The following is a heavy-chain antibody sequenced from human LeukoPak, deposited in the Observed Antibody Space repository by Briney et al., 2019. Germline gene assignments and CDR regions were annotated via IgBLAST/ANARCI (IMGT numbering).Heavy chain of an antibody. CDR3: ARWGSDIVVVPAAQIRAFDI. D-gene: IGHD2-2*01. J-gene: IGHJ3*02. CDR1: GYSFTSYW. CDR2: IYPGDSDT. Sequence: GESLKISCKGSGYSFTSYWIGWVRQMPGKGLEWIGIIYPGDSDTRYSPSFQGQVTISADKSIGTAYLEWSSLKASDTAMYYCARWGSDIVVVPAAQIRAFDIWGQGTMVTVSS. V-gene: IGHV5-51*01.